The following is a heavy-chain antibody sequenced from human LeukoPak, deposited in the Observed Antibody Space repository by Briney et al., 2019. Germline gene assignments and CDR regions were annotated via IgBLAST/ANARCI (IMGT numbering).Heavy chain of an antibody. CDR2: IIPIFGTA. CDR3: ARGWGYYGSGSYSLDDY. CDR1: GGTFSSYA. D-gene: IGHD3-10*01. Sequence: SVKVSCKASGGTFSSYAISWVRQAPGQGLEWMGGIIPIFGTANYAQKFQGRVTITADESTSTAYMELSSLRSEDTAVYYCARGWGYYGSGSYSLDDYWGQGTLVTVSS. J-gene: IGHJ4*02. V-gene: IGHV1-69*13.